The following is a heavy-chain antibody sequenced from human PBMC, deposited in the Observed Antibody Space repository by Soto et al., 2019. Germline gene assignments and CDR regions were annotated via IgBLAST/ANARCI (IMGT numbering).Heavy chain of an antibody. J-gene: IGHJ6*02. D-gene: IGHD6-19*01. CDR2: IIPIFGTA. CDR1: GGTFSSYA. Sequence: ASVKVSCKASGGTFSSYAISWVRQAPGQGLEWMGGIIPIFGTANYAQKFQGRVTITADESTSTAYMELSSLRSEDTAVYYCARASLKAIAVAGTFYYGMDVWGQGTTVTVSS. V-gene: IGHV1-69*13. CDR3: ARASLKAIAVAGTFYYGMDV.